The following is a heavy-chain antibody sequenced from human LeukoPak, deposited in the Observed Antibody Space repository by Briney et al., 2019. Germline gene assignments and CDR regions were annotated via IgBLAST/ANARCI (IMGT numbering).Heavy chain of an antibody. Sequence: PSETLSLTCTVSGYSISSGYYWGWIRQPPGKGLEWIGSIYHSGSTYYNPSLKSRVTISVDTSKNQFSLKLSSVTAADTAVYYCARESYYYDTNARDYWGQGTLVTVSS. D-gene: IGHD3-22*01. CDR3: ARESYYYDTNARDY. J-gene: IGHJ4*02. V-gene: IGHV4-38-2*02. CDR1: GYSISSGYY. CDR2: IYHSGST.